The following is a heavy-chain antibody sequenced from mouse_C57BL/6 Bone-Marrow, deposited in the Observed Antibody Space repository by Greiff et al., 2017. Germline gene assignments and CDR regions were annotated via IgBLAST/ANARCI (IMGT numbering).Heavy chain of an antibody. CDR2: IHPNSGST. CDR3: ARWGGYRTLAMDY. V-gene: IGHV1-64*01. D-gene: IGHD2-2*01. Sequence: QVQLQQPGAELVKPGASVKLSCKASGYTFTSYWMHWVKQRPGQGLEWIGMIHPNSGSTNYNEKFKSKATLTVDKSSSTAYMQLSSLTSEDSAVYYCARWGGYRTLAMDYWGQGTSVTVSS. J-gene: IGHJ4*01. CDR1: GYTFTSYW.